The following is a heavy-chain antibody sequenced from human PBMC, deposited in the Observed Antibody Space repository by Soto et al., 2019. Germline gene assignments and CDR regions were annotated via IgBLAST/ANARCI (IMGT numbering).Heavy chain of an antibody. CDR2: INTGNGDT. D-gene: IGHD2-2*01. V-gene: IGHV1-3*04. CDR3: ARDRNICSSTSCAKQKPTGWFDP. J-gene: IGHJ5*02. Sequence: ASVKVSCKASGYTLNHYALHWVRQAPGQRPEWMGWINTGNGDTKYSQKLQGRVTITRDTSTSTAYMELRSLSSDDTAVYYCARDRNICSSTSCAKQKPTGWFDPWGQGTLVTVSS. CDR1: GYTLNHYA.